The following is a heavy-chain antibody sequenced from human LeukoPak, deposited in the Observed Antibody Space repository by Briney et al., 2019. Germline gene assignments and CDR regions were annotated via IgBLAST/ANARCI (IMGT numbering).Heavy chain of an antibody. CDR2: IYYSGST. CDR1: GGSISSYY. J-gene: IGHJ4*02. CDR3: ARQGGATTGPDY. D-gene: IGHD1-26*01. Sequence: SETLSLTCTVSGGSISSYYWSWIRQPPGKGLEWIGYIYYSGSTNYNPSLKSRVTISVDTSKNQFSLKLSSVTAADTAVYYCARQGGATTGPDYWGQGALVIVSS. V-gene: IGHV4-59*08.